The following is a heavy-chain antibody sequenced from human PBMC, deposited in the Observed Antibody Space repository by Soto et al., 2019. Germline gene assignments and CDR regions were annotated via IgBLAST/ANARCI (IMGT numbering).Heavy chain of an antibody. CDR1: GCSISSYY. Sequence: SETLSLTCTVSGCSISSYYWSWIRQPPGKGLEWIGYIYYSGSTNYNPSLKSRVTISVDTSKNQFSLKLSSVTAADTAVYYCARHGDYDFCSGYYSWFDPWGQGTLVTVSS. J-gene: IGHJ5*02. D-gene: IGHD3-3*01. CDR2: IYYSGST. V-gene: IGHV4-59*08. CDR3: ARHGDYDFCSGYYSWFDP.